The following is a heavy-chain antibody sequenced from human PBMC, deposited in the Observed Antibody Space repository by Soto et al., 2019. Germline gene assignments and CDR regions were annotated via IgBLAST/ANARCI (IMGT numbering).Heavy chain of an antibody. J-gene: IGHJ4*02. CDR1: GGSISSYY. CDR2: IYTSGST. V-gene: IGHV4-4*07. CDR3: ARDVGQYYDSSPAGHFDY. D-gene: IGHD3-22*01. Sequence: SETLSLTCTVSGGSISSYYWSWIRQPAGKGLEWIGRIYTSGSTNYNPSLKSRVTMSVDTSKNQFSLKLNSVTAADTAVYYCARDVGQYYDSSPAGHFDYWGRGTLVTVSS.